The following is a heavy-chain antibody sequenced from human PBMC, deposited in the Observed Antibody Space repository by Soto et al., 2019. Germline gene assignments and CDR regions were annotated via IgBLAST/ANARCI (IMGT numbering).Heavy chain of an antibody. CDR1: GGTFSSYA. D-gene: IGHD2-2*01. CDR3: AREVRTGYCISTSCYAWFDP. CDR2: IIPIFGTA. Sequence: QVQLVQSGAEVKKPGSSVKVSCKASGGTFSSYAISWVRQAPGQGLEWMGGIIPIFGTANYAQKFQGRVTITADESTSTDYMELSSLRSEDTAVYYCAREVRTGYCISTSCYAWFDPWGQGTLVSVSS. V-gene: IGHV1-69*12. J-gene: IGHJ5*02.